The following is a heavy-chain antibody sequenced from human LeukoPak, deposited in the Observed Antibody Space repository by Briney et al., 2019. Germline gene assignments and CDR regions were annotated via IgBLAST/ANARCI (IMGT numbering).Heavy chain of an antibody. D-gene: IGHD2-2*01. J-gene: IGHJ1*01. Sequence: GGSLRLSCAASGFTFDDYGMSWVRQAPGKGLEWVSGINWNGGSTGYADSVKGRFTISRDNAKNSLYLQMNSLRAEDTALYYCATSYCSSTSCYGEYFQHWGHGTLVTVSS. V-gene: IGHV3-20*04. CDR3: ATSYCSSTSCYGEYFQH. CDR2: INWNGGST. CDR1: GFTFDDYG.